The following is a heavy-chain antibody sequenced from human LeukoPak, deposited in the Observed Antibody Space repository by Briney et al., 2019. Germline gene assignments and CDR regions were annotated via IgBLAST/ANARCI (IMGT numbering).Heavy chain of an antibody. V-gene: IGHV1-69*13. J-gene: IGHJ4*02. CDR3: ASQRSWTIDLNFDY. D-gene: IGHD3/OR15-3a*01. Sequence: GASVKVSCKASGGTFSSYAISWVRQAPGQGLEWMGGIIPIFGTANYAQKFQGRVTITADESTSTAYMELSSLRSEDTAVYYCASQRSWTIDLNFDYWGQGTLVTVSS. CDR2: IIPIFGTA. CDR1: GGTFSSYA.